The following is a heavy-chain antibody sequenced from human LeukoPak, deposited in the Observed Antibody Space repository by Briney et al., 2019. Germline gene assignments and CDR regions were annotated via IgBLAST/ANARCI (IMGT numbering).Heavy chain of an antibody. Sequence: SETLSLTCTVSGYSLSSGYYWGWIRQPPGKGLEWIGSIYYSGSTYYYPSLKSRVTISIDRSKNQFSPKLSSVTAADTAVYYCARDIKDSNGYYWYFDLWGRGTLVTVSS. J-gene: IGHJ2*01. CDR3: ARDIKDSNGYYWYFDL. CDR1: GYSLSSGYY. D-gene: IGHD3-22*01. CDR2: IYYSGST. V-gene: IGHV4-38-2*02.